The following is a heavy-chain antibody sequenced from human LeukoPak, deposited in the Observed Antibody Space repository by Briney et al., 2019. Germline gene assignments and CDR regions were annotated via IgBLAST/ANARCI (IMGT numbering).Heavy chain of an antibody. J-gene: IGHJ3*02. V-gene: IGHV1-2*02. Sequence: ASGKVSCKASGYTFTSYYMHWVRQAPGQGLEWMGWINPNSGGTNYAQKFQGRVTMTRDTSISTAYMELSRLRSDDTAVYYCARTLPLVPEGGYGSRGFDIWGQGTMVTVSS. CDR1: GYTFTSYY. D-gene: IGHD3-10*01. CDR2: INPNSGGT. CDR3: ARTLPLVPEGGYGSRGFDI.